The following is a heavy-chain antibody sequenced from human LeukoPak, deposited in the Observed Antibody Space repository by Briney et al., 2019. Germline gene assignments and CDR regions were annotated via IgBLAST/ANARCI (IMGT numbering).Heavy chain of an antibody. Sequence: GGSLRLSCVASGFPFDRYWMSWVRPAPGKGLEWVANIKHDGSEKNFVDSVKGRFTISRDNAENSLFLQMNSLRADDTAVYFCARQPIYEAYFDFWGQGTLVTVSS. CDR1: GFPFDRYW. D-gene: IGHD3-16*01. V-gene: IGHV3-7*01. J-gene: IGHJ4*02. CDR3: ARQPIYEAYFDF. CDR2: IKHDGSEK.